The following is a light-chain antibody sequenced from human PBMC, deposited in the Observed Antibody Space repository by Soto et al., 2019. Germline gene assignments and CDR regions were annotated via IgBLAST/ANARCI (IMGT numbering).Light chain of an antibody. V-gene: IGKV1-8*01. CDR3: QQYSHLIT. J-gene: IGKJ5*01. CDR1: QGISSY. Sequence: AIRMTQSPSSLSASTGDRVTVTCRASQGISSYLAWYQQKPGKAPKLLIYAASTLQSGVPSRFSGSGSGTDFTFTISSLQPEDIATYYCQQYSHLITFGQGTRLEI. CDR2: AAS.